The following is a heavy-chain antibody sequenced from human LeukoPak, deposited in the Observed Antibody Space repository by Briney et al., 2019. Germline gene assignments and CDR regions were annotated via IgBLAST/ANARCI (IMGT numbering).Heavy chain of an antibody. Sequence: SETLSLTCAVYGGSFSGYYWSWIRQPPGKGLEWIGEINHSGSTNYNPSLKSRVTMSVDTSKNQFSLKLSSVTAADTAVYYCASNSYDSSGYYNDYWGQGTLVTVSS. CDR2: INHSGST. V-gene: IGHV4-34*01. CDR3: ASNSYDSSGYYNDY. J-gene: IGHJ4*02. D-gene: IGHD3-22*01. CDR1: GGSFSGYY.